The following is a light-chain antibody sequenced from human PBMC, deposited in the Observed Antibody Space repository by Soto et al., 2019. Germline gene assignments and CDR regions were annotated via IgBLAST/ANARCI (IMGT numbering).Light chain of an antibody. Sequence: EIVMTQSPATLSVSPGERATLSCRASQSISSKLAWYQQKPGQAPRLLIYGASTRATGIPARFSGSGSGTEVTLIISHLQSEDFAVYYCQQYDNWWTFGQGTKVEV. CDR2: GAS. CDR1: QSISSK. V-gene: IGKV3-15*01. CDR3: QQYDNWWT. J-gene: IGKJ1*01.